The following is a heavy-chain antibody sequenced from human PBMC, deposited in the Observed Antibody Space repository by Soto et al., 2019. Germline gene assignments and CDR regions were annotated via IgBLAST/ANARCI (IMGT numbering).Heavy chain of an antibody. CDR1: GFTFIHFA. CDR2: ISGGGDAA. V-gene: IGHV3-23*01. D-gene: IGHD3-10*01. CDR3: ARKVPGSTSRPDYWYFDL. J-gene: IGHJ2*01. Sequence: GSLRLSCAGSGFTFIHFAINWVRQAPGKGLEWVSTISGGGDAAFFADSVRGRFTISRDNSKDTVTLQMNSLGVDDTAVYYCARKVPGSTSRPDYWYFDLWGRGTLVTVSS.